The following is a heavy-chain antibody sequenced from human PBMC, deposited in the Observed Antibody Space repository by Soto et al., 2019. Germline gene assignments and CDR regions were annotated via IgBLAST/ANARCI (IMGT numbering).Heavy chain of an antibody. D-gene: IGHD3-10*01. V-gene: IGHV4-39*07. CDR3: ARVGYYYGSGSYLDY. J-gene: IGHJ4*02. CDR1: GGSISSSSYY. Sequence: PSETLSLTCTVSGGSISSSSYYWGWIRQPPGKGLEWIGSIFYSGSTYYNPSLKSRVTISVDTSKNQFSLKLCSVTAADTAVFYCARVGYYYGSGSYLDYWGQGTLVTVSS. CDR2: IFYSGST.